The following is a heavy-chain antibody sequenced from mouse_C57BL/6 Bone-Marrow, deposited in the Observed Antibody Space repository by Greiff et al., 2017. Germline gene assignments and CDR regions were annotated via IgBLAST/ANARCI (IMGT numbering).Heavy chain of an antibody. CDR3: ARSEYYGFYAMDY. Sequence: SGPELVKPGASVKISCKASGYAFSSSWMNWVKQRPGKGLEWIGRIYPGDGDTNYNGKFKGKATLTADKSSSTAYMQLSSLTSEDSAVYFCARSEYYGFYAMDYWGQGTSVTVSS. V-gene: IGHV1-82*01. D-gene: IGHD1-1*01. CDR1: GYAFSSSW. CDR2: IYPGDGDT. J-gene: IGHJ4*01.